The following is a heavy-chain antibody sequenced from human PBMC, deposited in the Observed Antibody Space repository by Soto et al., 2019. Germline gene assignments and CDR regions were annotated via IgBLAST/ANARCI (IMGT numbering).Heavy chain of an antibody. Sequence: TLSLTCTVSGGSISSGGYYWSWIRQHPGKGLEWIGYIYYSGSTYYNPSLKSRVTISVDTSKNQFSLKLSSVTAADTAVYYCARDVSGSSGWYGGGDYWGQGTLVTVSS. J-gene: IGHJ4*02. CDR1: GGSISSGGYY. CDR2: IYYSGST. CDR3: ARDVSGSSGWYGGGDY. V-gene: IGHV4-31*03. D-gene: IGHD6-19*01.